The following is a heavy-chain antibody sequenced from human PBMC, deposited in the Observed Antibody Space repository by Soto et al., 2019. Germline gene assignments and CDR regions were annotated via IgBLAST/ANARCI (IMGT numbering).Heavy chain of an antibody. J-gene: IGHJ4*02. V-gene: IGHV3-23*01. CDR1: GFTFSSYA. CDR3: AKESDYYDSSGPTTLDY. CDR2: ISGSGGST. Sequence: GGSLRLSCAASGFTFSSYAMSWVRQAPGKGLEWVSAISGSGGSTYYADSVKGRFTISRDNSKNTLYLQMNSLRAEDTAVYYCAKESDYYDSSGPTTLDYWGQGTLVTVSS. D-gene: IGHD3-22*01.